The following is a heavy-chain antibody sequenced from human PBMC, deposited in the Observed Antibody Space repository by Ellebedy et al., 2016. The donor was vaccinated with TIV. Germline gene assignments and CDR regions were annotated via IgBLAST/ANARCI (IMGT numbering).Heavy chain of an antibody. Sequence: AASVKVSCKASGNIFNKYYIHWVRQAPGQGLEWMGIINPSGGSTSYAQKFQGRVTMTRDTSTSTVYMELSSLRSEDTAVYYCARVKGGSGNYYYFDYWGQGTLVTVSS. CDR3: ARVKGGSGNYYYFDY. V-gene: IGHV1-46*02. CDR1: GNIFNKYY. D-gene: IGHD3-10*01. J-gene: IGHJ4*02. CDR2: INPSGGST.